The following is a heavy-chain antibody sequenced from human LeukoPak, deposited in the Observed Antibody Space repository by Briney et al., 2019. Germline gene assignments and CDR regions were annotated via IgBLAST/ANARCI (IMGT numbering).Heavy chain of an antibody. CDR1: GGSISSNSYY. CDR2: IYHSGST. V-gene: IGHV4-39*07. J-gene: IGHJ6*02. CDR3: ARDVKVYYYYGMDV. Sequence: PSETLSLTCTVSGGSISSNSYYWGWVRQPPGKGLEWIGEIYHSGSTNYNPSLKSRVTISVDKSKNQFSLKLSSVTAADTAVYYCARDVKVYYYYGMDVWGQGTTVTVSS.